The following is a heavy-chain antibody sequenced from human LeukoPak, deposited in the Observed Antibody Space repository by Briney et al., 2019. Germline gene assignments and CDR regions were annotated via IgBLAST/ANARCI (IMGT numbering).Heavy chain of an antibody. V-gene: IGHV3-23*01. D-gene: IGHD3-22*01. J-gene: IGHJ3*02. CDR1: GFTFSSYA. Sequence: QPGGSLRLSCAASGFTFSSYAMSWVRQAPGKGLEWVSAISGSGGSTYYADSVKGRFTTSRDNSKNTLYLQMNSLRAEDTAVYYCAKTIVVVILPNDAFDIWGQGTMVTVSS. CDR3: AKTIVVVILPNDAFDI. CDR2: ISGSGGST.